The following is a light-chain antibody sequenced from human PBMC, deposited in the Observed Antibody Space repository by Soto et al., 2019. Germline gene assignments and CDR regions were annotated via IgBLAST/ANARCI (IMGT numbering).Light chain of an antibody. V-gene: IGKV1-27*01. Sequence: DIQMTQSPSSLSASVGDRVTITCRASQDIRTYLAWYQQKPGKLPKLLIYAASTLQSGVPSRFSASGSGTDFTLTISSLQPEDVATDYCQEYNSAPQTFGQGPKVEIK. J-gene: IGKJ1*01. CDR1: QDIRTY. CDR2: AAS. CDR3: QEYNSAPQT.